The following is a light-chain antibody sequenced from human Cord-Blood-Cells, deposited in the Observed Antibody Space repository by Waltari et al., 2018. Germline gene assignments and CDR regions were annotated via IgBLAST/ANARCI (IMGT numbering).Light chain of an antibody. V-gene: IGLV1-47*01. CDR1: SSNIGSNS. CDR2: RNN. CDR3: AAWDDSLSGRV. J-gene: IGLJ3*02. Sequence: QSVLTQPPSASVTPGQRVTISCSGSSSNIGSNSVYWYQPLPGTAPKLLIYRNNQRPSGVPDRFSGSKSGTSASLAISGLRSEDEADYYCAAWDDSLSGRVFGGGTKLTVL.